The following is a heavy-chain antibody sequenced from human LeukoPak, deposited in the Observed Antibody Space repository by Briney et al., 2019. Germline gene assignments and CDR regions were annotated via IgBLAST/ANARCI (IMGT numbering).Heavy chain of an antibody. CDR2: TTDTGDST. CDR3: VKMRVVTARLLGALDI. D-gene: IGHD2-21*02. CDR1: GFTFGRNT. V-gene: IGHV3-64D*06. J-gene: IGHJ3*02. Sequence: GGSLRLSCSASGFTFGRNTMHWVRQAPGKGLEYVSGTTDTGDSTYYADSVKGRFTISRDNSKNTLFLQVSSLRAEDTAVYNCVKMRVVTARLLGALDIWGQGTMVTVSS.